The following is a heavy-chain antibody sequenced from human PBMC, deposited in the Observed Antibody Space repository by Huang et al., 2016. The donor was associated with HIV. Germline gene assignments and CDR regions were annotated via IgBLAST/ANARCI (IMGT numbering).Heavy chain of an antibody. J-gene: IGHJ3*02. CDR2: ISDYSGDT. CDR1: GYTFTSYG. Sequence: QIQLVQSGPELKQPGASVKVSCKASGYTFTSYGITWVRQAPGQVTEWRGWISDYSGDTESAQKFQGGVTVTTDTSTNIAYMELRSRRSDDTAKYYCARDPKYHRIGYYRQRRGIDIWGQGTMVIVSS. D-gene: IGHD3-22*01. CDR3: ARDPKYHRIGYYRQRRGIDI. V-gene: IGHV1-18*01.